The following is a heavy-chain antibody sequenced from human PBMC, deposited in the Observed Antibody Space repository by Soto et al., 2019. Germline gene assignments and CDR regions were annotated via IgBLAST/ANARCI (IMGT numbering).Heavy chain of an antibody. D-gene: IGHD3-10*01. CDR2: IYYSGST. V-gene: IGHV4-59*01. J-gene: IGHJ6*02. CDR3: ARDFRVRVRGKLDYYYYGMDV. Sequence: SETLSLTCTVSGGSISSYYWSWIRQPPGKGLEWIGYIYYSGSTNYNPSLKSRVTISVDTSKNQFSLKLSSVTAADTAVYYCARDFRVRVRGKLDYYYYGMDVWGQGTTVTVSS. CDR1: GGSISSYY.